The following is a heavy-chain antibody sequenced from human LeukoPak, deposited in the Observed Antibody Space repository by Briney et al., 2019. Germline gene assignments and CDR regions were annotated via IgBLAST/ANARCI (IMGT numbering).Heavy chain of an antibody. CDR1: GGTFSSYA. J-gene: IGHJ5*02. CDR2: IIPIFGTA. CDR3: ARRGYGDYNWFDL. D-gene: IGHD4-17*01. Sequence: SVKVSCKASGGTFSSYAISWVRQAPGQGLEWMGGIIPIFGTANYAQKFQGRVTITADESTSTAYMELSSLRSEDTAVYYCARRGYGDYNWFDLWGQGTLVTVSS. V-gene: IGHV1-69*13.